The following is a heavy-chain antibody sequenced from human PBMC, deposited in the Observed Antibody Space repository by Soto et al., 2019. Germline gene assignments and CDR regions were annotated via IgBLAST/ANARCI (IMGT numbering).Heavy chain of an antibody. V-gene: IGHV4-34*02. Sequence: HVQLQQWGAGLLKPPEPLSLTCAVSGGSFSDYYWSWIRQSPGKGLEWIGEINHSGITNYSPSLKSRVTMSVETSKNQFSLRLSSVTAADTAVYYCARGRRDILLIGWFDPWGQGTPVTVSS. CDR1: GGSFSDYY. D-gene: IGHD2-8*01. CDR3: ARGRRDILLIGWFDP. CDR2: INHSGIT. J-gene: IGHJ5*02.